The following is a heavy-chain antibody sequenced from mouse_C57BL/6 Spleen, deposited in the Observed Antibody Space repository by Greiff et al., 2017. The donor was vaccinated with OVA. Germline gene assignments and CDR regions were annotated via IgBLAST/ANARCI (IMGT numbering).Heavy chain of an antibody. D-gene: IGHD1-1*01. J-gene: IGHJ4*01. CDR2: IDPEDGDT. Sequence: EVQLQQSGAELVKPGASVKLSCTASGFNIKDYYMHWVKQRTEQGLEWIGRIDPEDGDTKYAPKFKGKATITADTSSNTAYMELSSLTSEDTAVYDCDRGSSYDYYAMDYWGQGTSVTVSS. CDR3: DRGSSYDYYAMDY. CDR1: GFNIKDYY. V-gene: IGHV14-2*01.